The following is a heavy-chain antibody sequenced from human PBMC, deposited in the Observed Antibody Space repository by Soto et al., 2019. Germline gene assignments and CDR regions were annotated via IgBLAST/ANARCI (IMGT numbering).Heavy chain of an antibody. Sequence: DVQLVESGGGLIQPGESLRLSCAAFGLTISGKKYVAWARQAPGKGLEWVSGLYDVDGSFYADSVRGRFTTSSDSSKTTVYLQMNDLRPDDTAVYYCATWHEREHAYDVWGQGTTVTVSS. CDR3: ATWHEREHAYDV. V-gene: IGHV3-53*01. CDR2: LYDVDGS. CDR1: GLTISGKKY. D-gene: IGHD1-1*01. J-gene: IGHJ3*01.